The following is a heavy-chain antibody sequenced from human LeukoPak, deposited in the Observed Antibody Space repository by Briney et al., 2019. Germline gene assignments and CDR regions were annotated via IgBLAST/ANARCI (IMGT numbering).Heavy chain of an antibody. D-gene: IGHD1-26*01. CDR3: ASIRGTFGY. CDR2: SKNRAHSYIT. Sequence: PGGSLRLSCAASGFTLSDHFLDWVRQAPGKGLEWIGRSKNRAHSYITEYAASVQGRFTISRDDSKNSLYLQMSSLKTDDTAMYYCASIRGTFGYWGQGALVTVSS. J-gene: IGHJ4*02. CDR1: GFTLSDHF. V-gene: IGHV3-72*01.